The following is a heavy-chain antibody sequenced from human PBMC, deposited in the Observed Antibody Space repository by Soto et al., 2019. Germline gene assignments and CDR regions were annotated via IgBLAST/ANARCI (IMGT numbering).Heavy chain of an antibody. D-gene: IGHD3-22*01. CDR3: ARNYYYDSTGYYRTFDY. V-gene: IGHV3-23*01. J-gene: IGHJ4*02. CDR2: AGPSGSST. Sequence: GGSLRLSCAASGFTFGSYAMSWVRLAPGKGLEWVSVAGPSGSSTFYADSVRGRFTISRDNVENTLYLQMKSLRVADTALYFCARNYYYDSTGYYRTFDYWGQGPLVTVSS. CDR1: GFTFGSYA.